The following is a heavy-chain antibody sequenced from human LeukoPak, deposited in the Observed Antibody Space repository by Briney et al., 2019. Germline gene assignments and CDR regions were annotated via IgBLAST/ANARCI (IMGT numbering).Heavy chain of an antibody. CDR2: ISTSSSYI. D-gene: IGHD3-22*01. Sequence: GGSLRLSCAASGFTFSSYSMNWVRQAPGKGLEWVSSISTSSSYIYYADSVKGRFTISRDNAKNTLYLQMNSLRAEDTAVYYCARDGLVSYYYDSSGYFNWFDPWGQGTLVTVSS. J-gene: IGHJ5*02. CDR1: GFTFSSYS. CDR3: ARDGLVSYYYDSSGYFNWFDP. V-gene: IGHV3-21*01.